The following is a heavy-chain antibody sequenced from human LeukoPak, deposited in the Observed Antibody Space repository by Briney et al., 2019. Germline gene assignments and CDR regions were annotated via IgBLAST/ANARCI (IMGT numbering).Heavy chain of an antibody. Sequence: SETLSLTCTVSGGSISSYYWSWIRQPPGKGLEWIGYIYDSGSTNYNPSLKSRVTISVDTSKNQFSLKLSSVTAADTAVYYCARGGYYYDSSGYFPSMDVWGKGTTVTVSS. CDR2: IYDSGST. J-gene: IGHJ6*03. D-gene: IGHD3-22*01. CDR1: GGSISSYY. CDR3: ARGGYYYDSSGYFPSMDV. V-gene: IGHV4-59*01.